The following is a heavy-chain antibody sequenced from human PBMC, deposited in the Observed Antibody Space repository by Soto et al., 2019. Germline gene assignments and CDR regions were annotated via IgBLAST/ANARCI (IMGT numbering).Heavy chain of an antibody. Sequence: QVQLVQSGAEVKKPGASVKVSCKASGYTFTSYAMHWVRQAPGQRLEWMGWINAGNGNTKYSQKFQGRVTITRDTSASTGYMEPSSLRSEDTAVYYCARDPGYSYGYNWGQGTLVTVSS. V-gene: IGHV1-3*01. CDR3: ARDPGYSYGYN. D-gene: IGHD5-18*01. CDR2: INAGNGNT. J-gene: IGHJ4*02. CDR1: GYTFTSYA.